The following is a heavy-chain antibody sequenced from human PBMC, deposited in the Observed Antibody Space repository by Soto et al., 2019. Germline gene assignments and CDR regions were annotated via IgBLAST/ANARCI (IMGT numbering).Heavy chain of an antibody. D-gene: IGHD3-3*01. Sequence: PSETLSLTCTVSGGSVSSGSYYWSWIRQPPGKGLEWIGYIYYSGSTNYNPSLKSRVTISVDTSKNQSSLKLSSVTAADTAVYYCARSFWYYDFWSGYVGAEYFQHWGQGTLVTVSS. CDR2: IYYSGST. CDR3: ARSFWYYDFWSGYVGAEYFQH. J-gene: IGHJ1*01. V-gene: IGHV4-61*01. CDR1: GGSVSSGSYY.